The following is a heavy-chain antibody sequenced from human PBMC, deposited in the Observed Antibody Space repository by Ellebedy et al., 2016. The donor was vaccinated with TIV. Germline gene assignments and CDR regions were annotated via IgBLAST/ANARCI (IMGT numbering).Heavy chain of an antibody. CDR2: IYYSGST. Sequence: MPSETLSLTCTVSGGSISSGDYYWSWIRQPPGKGLEWIGYIYYSGSTYYNPSLKSRVTISVDTSQNQFSLNLTSVTAADTAVYYCARVPMVRGPPLFDYWGQGTLVTVSS. J-gene: IGHJ4*02. CDR3: ARVPMVRGPPLFDY. D-gene: IGHD3-10*01. CDR1: GGSISSGDYY. V-gene: IGHV4-30-4*01.